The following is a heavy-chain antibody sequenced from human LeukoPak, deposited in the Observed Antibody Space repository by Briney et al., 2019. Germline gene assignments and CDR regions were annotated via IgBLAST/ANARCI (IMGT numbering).Heavy chain of an antibody. Sequence: PGGSLRLSCAASGFTFSSYAMSWVRQAPGKGLEWVSAIEIGGDGAYHADSVKGRFTISRDNSKNTLYLQMSSLRAHDTAVYYCVREHVYCRGGSCYGDYWGQGALVTVSS. J-gene: IGHJ4*02. CDR1: GFTFSSYA. D-gene: IGHD2-15*01. V-gene: IGHV3-23*01. CDR2: IEIGGDGA. CDR3: VREHVYCRGGSCYGDY.